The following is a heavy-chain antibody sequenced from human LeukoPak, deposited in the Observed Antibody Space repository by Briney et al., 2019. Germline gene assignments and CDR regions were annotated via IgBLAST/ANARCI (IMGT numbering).Heavy chain of an antibody. J-gene: IGHJ6*02. D-gene: IGHD5-18*01. CDR3: AGGYSYGPGRYYYYGMDV. V-gene: IGHV3-21*01. Sequence: PGGSLRLSCAASGFTFSSYSMNWVRQAPGKGLEWVSSISSSSSYIYHADSVEGRFTISRDNAKNSLYLQMNSLRAEDTAVYYCAGGYSYGPGRYYYYGMDVWGQGTTVTVSS. CDR1: GFTFSSYS. CDR2: ISSSSSYI.